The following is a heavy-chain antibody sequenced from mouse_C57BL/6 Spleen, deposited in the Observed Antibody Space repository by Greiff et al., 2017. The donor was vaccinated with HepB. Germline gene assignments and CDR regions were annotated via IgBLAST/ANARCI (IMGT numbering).Heavy chain of an antibody. CDR1: GYTFTSYW. J-gene: IGHJ2*01. V-gene: IGHV1-69*01. CDR2: IDPSDSYT. CDR3: ARHYGSSYGNYFDY. D-gene: IGHD1-1*01. Sequence: QVQLQQPGAELVMPGASVKLSCKASGYTFTSYWMHWVKQRPGQGLEWIGEIDPSDSYTNYNQKFKGKSTLTVDKSSSTAYMQLSSLTSEDSAVYYCARHYGSSYGNYFDYWGQGTTLTVSS.